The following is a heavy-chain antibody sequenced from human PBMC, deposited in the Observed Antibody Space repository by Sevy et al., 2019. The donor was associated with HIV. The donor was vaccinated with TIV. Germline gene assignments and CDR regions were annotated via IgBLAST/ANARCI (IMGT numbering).Heavy chain of an antibody. D-gene: IGHD3-22*01. CDR1: AGSLTSEAYY. Sequence: SETLSLTCSVSAGSLTSEAYYWSWIRQHPGKGLEWIGYIYHSGTTYYNPSLKSRVTMSIDTSTEYFSLNLSSVTAADTAVYYCVSHYDTSGYYFDYWGQGTLVTVSS. CDR2: IYHSGTT. J-gene: IGHJ4*02. V-gene: IGHV4-31*03. CDR3: VSHYDTSGYYFDY.